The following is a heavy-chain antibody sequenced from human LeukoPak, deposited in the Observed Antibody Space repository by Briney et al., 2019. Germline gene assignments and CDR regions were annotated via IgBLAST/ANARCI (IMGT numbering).Heavy chain of an antibody. V-gene: IGHV3-23*01. CDR2: ISGSGGST. Sequence: PGGSLRLSCASTGFTFSSYAMSWVREAPGKELEWVSAISGSGGSTYYADSVKGRFTISRDNSKNTLYLQMNSLRAEDTAVYYCAKGGLTVAGPVNYWGQGTLVTVSS. CDR1: GFTFSSYA. J-gene: IGHJ4*02. CDR3: AKGGLTVAGPVNY. D-gene: IGHD6-19*01.